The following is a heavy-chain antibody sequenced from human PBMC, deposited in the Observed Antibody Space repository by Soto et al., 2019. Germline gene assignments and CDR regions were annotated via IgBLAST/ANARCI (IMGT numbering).Heavy chain of an antibody. CDR2: ITSNSVT. J-gene: IGHJ4*02. CDR3: VGEVGFQLIY. V-gene: IGHV3-48*01. CDR1: GFTFSTHS. Sequence: GSLRLSCAASGFTFSTHSMNWVRQAPGKGLEWISYITSNSVTMYADSVKGRFTISRDNAKNSLYLQMNSLRVEDTAVYFCVGEVGFQLIYWGQETLVTVSS. D-gene: IGHD2-2*01.